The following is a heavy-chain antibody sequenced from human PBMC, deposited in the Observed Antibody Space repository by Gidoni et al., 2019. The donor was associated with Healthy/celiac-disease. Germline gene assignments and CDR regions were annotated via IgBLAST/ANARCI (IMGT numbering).Heavy chain of an antibody. D-gene: IGHD3-10*01. J-gene: IGHJ4*02. V-gene: IGHV4-39*01. CDR2: IYYSGST. CDR3: ARGRGVGVDY. CDR1: VGSTSSSSYY. Sequence: QLQLQESGPGLGRTSETPSLTCTVSVGSTSSSSYYWGWIRQPPGKGLEWIGSIYYSGSTYYNPSLKSRVTISVDTSKNQFSLKLSSVTAADTAVYDCARGRGVGVDYWGQGTLVTVSS.